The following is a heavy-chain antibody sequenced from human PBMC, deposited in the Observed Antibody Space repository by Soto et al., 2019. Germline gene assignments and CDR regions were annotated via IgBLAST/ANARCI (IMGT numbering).Heavy chain of an antibody. CDR3: ARATERLYSYGPDLFVP. CDR2: ISSSSSYT. J-gene: IGHJ5*02. CDR1: GFTFSDYY. D-gene: IGHD5-18*01. V-gene: IGHV3-11*05. Sequence: PGRSLRLSCAASGFTFSDYYMSWIRQAPGKGLEWVSYISSSSSYTNYADSVKGRVTISRDNAKNSLYLQMNSLSAEDTAVYYCARATERLYSYGPDLFVPWGQGTRVSVS.